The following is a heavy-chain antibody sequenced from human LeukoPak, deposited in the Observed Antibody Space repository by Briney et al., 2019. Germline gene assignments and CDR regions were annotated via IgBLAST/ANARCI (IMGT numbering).Heavy chain of an antibody. V-gene: IGHV4-38-2*02. CDR2: IYHSGST. CDR1: GYSISSGYY. J-gene: IGHJ6*02. CDR3: ARVGDIVVVPPANYGMNV. Sequence: SVTLSLTCSVSGYSISSGYYWGWIRQPPGKGLEWIGSIYHSGSTLYNPSFRSRITISLDTSKNHFSLKLSSVTAADTAVYYCARVGDIVVVPPANYGMNVWGQGTTVTVSS. D-gene: IGHD2-2*01.